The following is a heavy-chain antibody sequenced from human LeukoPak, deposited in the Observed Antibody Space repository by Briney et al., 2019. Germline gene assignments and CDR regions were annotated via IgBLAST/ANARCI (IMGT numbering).Heavy chain of an antibody. CDR2: ISAYNGNT. CDR3: ARSAYSSSWYSIYGMDV. V-gene: IGHV1-18*01. Sequence: GASVKVSCKASGYTFTSYGISWVRQAPGQGLEWMGWISAYNGNTNYAQKLQGRVTMTTDTSTSTAYMELRSLRSDDTAVYYCARSAYSSSWYSIYGMDVWGQGTTVTVSS. D-gene: IGHD6-13*01. J-gene: IGHJ6*02. CDR1: GYTFTSYG.